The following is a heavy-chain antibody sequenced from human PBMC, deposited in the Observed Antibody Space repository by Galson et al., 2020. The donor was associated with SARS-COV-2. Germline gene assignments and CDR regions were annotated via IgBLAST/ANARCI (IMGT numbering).Heavy chain of an antibody. CDR3: AKSASGSYYNAFDI. D-gene: IGHD3-10*01. J-gene: IGHJ3*02. Sequence: GESLKISCAASGFTFSSYAMHWVRQAPGKGLEWVAVISSDGSNKYYADSVKGRFTISRDNSKNTLYLQMNSLRAEDTAVYYCAKSASGSYYNAFDIWGQGTMVTVSS. V-gene: IGHV3-30-3*02. CDR2: ISSDGSNK. CDR1: GFTFSSYA.